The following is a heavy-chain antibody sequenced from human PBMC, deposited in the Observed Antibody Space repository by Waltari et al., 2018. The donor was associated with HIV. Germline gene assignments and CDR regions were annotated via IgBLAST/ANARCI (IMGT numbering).Heavy chain of an antibody. CDR3: ARRFGGVNAFDV. D-gene: IGHD3-16*01. V-gene: IGHV5-51*01. Sequence: EEQLVQSGAEVKKPGESLKISCKGSVYTFSSYWIAWVRQMPGKGLEWMGSIYPGDSETKYSPSFQGQVTISVDKSIRTAYLQLSSLKASDSAMYYCARRFGGVNAFDVWGQGT. CDR2: IYPGDSET. J-gene: IGHJ3*01. CDR1: VYTFSSYW.